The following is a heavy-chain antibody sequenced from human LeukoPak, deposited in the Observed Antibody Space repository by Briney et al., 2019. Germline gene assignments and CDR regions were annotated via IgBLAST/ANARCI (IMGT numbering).Heavy chain of an antibody. D-gene: IGHD5-24*01. CDR1: GFTFSSYA. CDR3: AREASGHRERRDGYGRAFDI. CDR2: ISYDGSNK. Sequence: QPGGSLRLSCAASGFTFSSYAMSWVRQAPGKGLEWVAVISYDGSNKYYADSVKGRFTISRDNSKNTLYLQMNSLRAEDTAVYYCAREASGHRERRDGYGRAFDIWGQGTMVTVSS. J-gene: IGHJ3*02. V-gene: IGHV3-30-3*01.